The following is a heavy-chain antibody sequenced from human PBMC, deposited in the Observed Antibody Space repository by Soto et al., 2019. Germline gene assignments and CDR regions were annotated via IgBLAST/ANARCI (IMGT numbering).Heavy chain of an antibody. CDR2: IYSGGST. V-gene: IGHV3-53*04. J-gene: IGHJ4*02. CDR1: GFTVSSNY. CDR3: ARVKVPAIPFFDY. Sequence: GGSLRLSCAASGFTVSSNYMSWVRQAPGKGLEWVSVIYSGGSTYYADSVKGRFTISRHNSKNTLYLQMNSLRAEDTAVYYCARVKVPAIPFFDYWGQGTLVTVSS. D-gene: IGHD2-2*01.